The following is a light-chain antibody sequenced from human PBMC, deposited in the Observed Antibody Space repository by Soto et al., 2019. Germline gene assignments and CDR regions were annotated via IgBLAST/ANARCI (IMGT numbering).Light chain of an antibody. J-gene: IGKJ2*01. CDR2: AAS. CDR3: QQSYNTPYT. CDR1: QSISSY. V-gene: IGKV1-39*01. Sequence: DIQMTQSPSSLSASVGDRVTITCRASQSISSYLNWYQQKPGKAPKLQIYAASSLQSGVPSRFSGSGSGTDFTLTISSLQPEDVATYYCQQSYNTPYTVGQGTKLEIK.